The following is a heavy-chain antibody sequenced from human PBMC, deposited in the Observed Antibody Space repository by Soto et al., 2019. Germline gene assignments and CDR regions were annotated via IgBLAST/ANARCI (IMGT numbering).Heavy chain of an antibody. Sequence: SVKVSCKASGFTFTSSAVQWVRQARGQRLEWIGWIVVGSGNTNYAQKFQERVTITRDMSTSTAYMELSSLRSEDTAVYYCAAGVGAGYGMDVWGQGTTVTVSS. CDR2: IVVGSGNT. V-gene: IGHV1-58*01. CDR3: AAGVGAGYGMDV. J-gene: IGHJ6*02. CDR1: GFTFTSSA. D-gene: IGHD1-26*01.